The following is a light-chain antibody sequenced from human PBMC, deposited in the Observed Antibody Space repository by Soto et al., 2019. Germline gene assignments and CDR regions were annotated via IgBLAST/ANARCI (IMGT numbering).Light chain of an antibody. CDR3: QQFGDSLT. CDR1: QSISSSD. Sequence: EIVLTQSPGTLSLSPRERATLSCRASQSISSSDLAWYQHRPGQAPRLLIYGATSRASGIPDRFSGSGSGTDFTLTISRLEPEDFAVYYCQQFGDSLTFGPGTKVDIK. J-gene: IGKJ3*01. CDR2: GAT. V-gene: IGKV3-20*01.